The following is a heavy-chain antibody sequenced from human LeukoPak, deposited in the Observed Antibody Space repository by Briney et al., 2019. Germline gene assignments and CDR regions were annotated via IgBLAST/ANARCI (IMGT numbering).Heavy chain of an antibody. CDR1: GFTFSSYE. Sequence: GGSLRLSCAASGFTFSSYEMNWVRQAPGKGLEWVSYISSSGSTIYYADSVKGPFTISRDNAKYSLYLHMNSLRAEDTAVYYCARDPPFIVGAAEYFDYWGQGTLVTVSS. CDR2: ISSSGSTI. CDR3: ARDPPFIVGAAEYFDY. J-gene: IGHJ4*02. D-gene: IGHD1-26*01. V-gene: IGHV3-48*03.